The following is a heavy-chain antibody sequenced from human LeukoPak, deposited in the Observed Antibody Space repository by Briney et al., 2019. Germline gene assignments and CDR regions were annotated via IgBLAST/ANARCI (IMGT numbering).Heavy chain of an antibody. D-gene: IGHD4-17*01. CDR2: IYYSGST. V-gene: IGHV4-4*02. CDR3: ARGTTVTTLDY. Sequence: SSETLSLTCAVSGGSISSSNWWSWVRQPPGKGLEWIGYIYYSGSTNYNPSLKSRVTISVDTSKNQFSLKLSSVTAADTAVYYCARGTTVTTLDYWGQGTLVTVSS. J-gene: IGHJ4*02. CDR1: GGSISSSNW.